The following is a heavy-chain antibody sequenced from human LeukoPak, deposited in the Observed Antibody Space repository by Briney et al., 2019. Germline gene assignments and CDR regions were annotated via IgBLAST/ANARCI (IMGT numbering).Heavy chain of an antibody. CDR2: IYYSGGT. V-gene: IGHV4-39*01. CDR1: GGSISSSSYY. Sequence: SETLSLTCTVSGGSISSSSYYWGWIRQPPVKGLEWIGSIYYSGGTYYNPSLKSRVTISVDTSKNQFSLKLSSVTAADTAVYYCARLVEGIAVAGWGQGTLVTVSS. D-gene: IGHD6-19*01. J-gene: IGHJ4*02. CDR3: ARLVEGIAVAG.